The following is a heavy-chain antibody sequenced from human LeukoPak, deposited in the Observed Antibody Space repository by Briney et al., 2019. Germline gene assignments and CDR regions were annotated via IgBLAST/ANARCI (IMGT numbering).Heavy chain of an antibody. CDR2: INHSGST. D-gene: IGHD6-13*01. Sequence: PSETLSLTCAVYGGSFSGYYWSWIRQPPGKGLEWIGEINHSGSTNYKPSLKSRVTISVDTSKNQFSLKLSSVTAADTAVYYCGRGPLAAATTLTYYYYGMDVWGQGTTVTVSS. J-gene: IGHJ6*02. CDR1: GGSFSGYY. V-gene: IGHV4-34*01. CDR3: GRGPLAAATTLTYYYYGMDV.